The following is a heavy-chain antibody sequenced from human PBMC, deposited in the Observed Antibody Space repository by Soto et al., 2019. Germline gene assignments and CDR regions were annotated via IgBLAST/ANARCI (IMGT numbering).Heavy chain of an antibody. CDR1: GFTFSSYG. J-gene: IGHJ6*02. D-gene: IGHD2-2*01. V-gene: IGHV3-30*18. CDR2: ISYDGSNK. Sequence: GGSLRLSCAASGFTFSSYGMHWVLQAPGKGLEWVAVISYDGSNKYYADSVKGRFTISRDNSKNTLYLQMNSLRAEDTAVYYCAKAFIVLVPAAMRDYYYYYGMDVWGQGTTVTVSS. CDR3: AKAFIVLVPAAMRDYYYYYGMDV.